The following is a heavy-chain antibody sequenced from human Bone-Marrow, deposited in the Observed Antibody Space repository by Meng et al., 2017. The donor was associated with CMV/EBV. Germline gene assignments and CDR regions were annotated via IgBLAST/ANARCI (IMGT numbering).Heavy chain of an antibody. V-gene: IGHV4-59*01. J-gene: IGHJ6*02. CDR1: GGSFSGYY. CDR3: AREGGIAARPYYYYGMDV. CDR2: IYYSGST. D-gene: IGHD6-6*01. Sequence: GSLRLSCAVYGGSFSGYYWSWIRQPPGKGLEWIGYIYYSGSTNYNPSLKSRVTISVDTSKNQFSLKLSSVTAADTAVYYCAREGGIAARPYYYYGMDVWGQGTTVTVSS.